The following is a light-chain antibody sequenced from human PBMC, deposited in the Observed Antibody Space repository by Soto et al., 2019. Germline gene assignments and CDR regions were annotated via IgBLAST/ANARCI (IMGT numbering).Light chain of an antibody. CDR1: QSVRSNY. J-gene: IGKJ1*01. CDR3: QQYGSSPT. V-gene: IGKV3-20*01. CDR2: GAS. Sequence: EIVLTQSPGTLSLSPGERATLSCSASQSVRSNYLAWYQQKPGQAPRLLIYGASSRATGIPDRFSGSGSGTDFTLTISRLQPEDFVVYFCQQYGSSPTFGQGTKVDIK.